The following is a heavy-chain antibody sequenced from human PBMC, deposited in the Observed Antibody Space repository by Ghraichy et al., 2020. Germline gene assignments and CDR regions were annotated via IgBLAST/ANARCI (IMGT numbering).Heavy chain of an antibody. CDR3: AKVLIAARHWGYYFDY. J-gene: IGHJ4*02. Sequence: GGSLRLSCAASGFTFSSYAMSWVRQAPGKGLEWVSAISGSGGSTYYADSVKGRFTISRDNSKNTLYLQMNSLRAEDTAVYYCAKVLIAARHWGYYFDYWGQGTLVTVSS. CDR1: GFTFSSYA. CDR2: ISGSGGST. V-gene: IGHV3-23*01. D-gene: IGHD6-6*01.